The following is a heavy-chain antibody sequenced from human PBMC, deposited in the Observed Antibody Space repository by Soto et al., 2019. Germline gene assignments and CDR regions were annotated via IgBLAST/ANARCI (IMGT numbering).Heavy chain of an antibody. Sequence: QLRESGPGLLKPSETLSLTCNVSGGSISSPSYNWGWVRQPPGKGPEWIGTVFYSGTTQYNPSLRSRLAMSVDMSKSQVSLTLTSVTAADTAVYYCTTLASGHFDSWGQGAQVTVSS. J-gene: IGHJ4*02. V-gene: IGHV4-39*01. CDR2: VFYSGTT. CDR3: TTLASGHFDS. D-gene: IGHD2-8*02. CDR1: GGSISSPSYN.